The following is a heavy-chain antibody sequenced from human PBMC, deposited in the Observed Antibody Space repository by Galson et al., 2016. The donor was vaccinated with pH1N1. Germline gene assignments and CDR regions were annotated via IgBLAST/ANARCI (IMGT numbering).Heavy chain of an antibody. CDR3: ARQGGSPGKTGALVS. CDR1: GYTFRSYW. V-gene: IGHV5-51*01. CDR2: ISPGDSES. Sequence: QSGAEVKKPGESLKISCKGYGYTFRSYWIAWVRQMPGKGLEWMGIISPGDSESRYRPSFPGQVTSSVDKSISTAYLQWSSLKPSDTAMYYCARQGGSPGKTGALVSWGQGTMVTVSS. J-gene: IGHJ3*02. D-gene: IGHD1-1*01.